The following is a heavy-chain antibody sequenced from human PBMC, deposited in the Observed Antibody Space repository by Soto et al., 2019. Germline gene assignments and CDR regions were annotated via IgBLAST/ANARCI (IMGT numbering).Heavy chain of an antibody. J-gene: IGHJ4*02. CDR2: INDSGNT. CDR3: QGGDF. Sequence: WETLSLTCAVSGGSFRGYFWSWIRQSPAKGLEWIGEINDSGNTYYNPSFKSRLTISVDTSTSQISLRLTSVTAADSAVYYCQGGDFWGQGTRVTVSS. D-gene: IGHD3-16*01. CDR1: GGSFRGYF. V-gene: IGHV4-34*01.